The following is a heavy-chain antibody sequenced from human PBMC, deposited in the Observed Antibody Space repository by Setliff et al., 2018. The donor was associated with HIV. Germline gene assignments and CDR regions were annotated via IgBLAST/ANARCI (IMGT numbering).Heavy chain of an antibody. V-gene: IGHV1-69*13. J-gene: IGHJ4*02. Sequence: SVKVSCKASGDTFSNYAISWVRQAPGQGLEWMGGIIPIFGTANYAQKFEGRVTITADESTSTAYMELRSLRSDDTAVYYCARVARGGHSSRWYYFDYWGQGTLVTVSS. CDR3: ARVARGGHSSRWYYFDY. CDR1: GDTFSNYA. D-gene: IGHD6-13*01. CDR2: IIPIFGTA.